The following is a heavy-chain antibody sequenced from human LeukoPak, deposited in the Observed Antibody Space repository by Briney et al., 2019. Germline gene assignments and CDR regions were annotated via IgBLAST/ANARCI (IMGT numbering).Heavy chain of an antibody. J-gene: IGHJ4*02. D-gene: IGHD4-17*01. CDR1: GFTFSNCA. V-gene: IGHV3-23*01. CDR2: IRNFGET. Sequence: GASLRLSCAASGFTFSNCAMAWVCQAPGKGLEWVSSIRNFGETHYADSVRGRFIISRDNSQNTLYLQMNSLRAEDSALYYCANIPPFDYGDYAIRLDWGQGTLVTVSS. CDR3: ANIPPFDYGDYAIRLD.